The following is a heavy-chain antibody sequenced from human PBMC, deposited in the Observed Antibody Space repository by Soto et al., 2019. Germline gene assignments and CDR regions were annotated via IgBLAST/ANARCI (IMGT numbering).Heavy chain of an antibody. Sequence: QVQLVESGGGVVQPGRSLRLSCAASGFTFSSYGMHWVRQAPGKGLEWVAVIWYDGSNKYYADSVKGRFTISRDSSKNTLYLQMNSLRAEDTAVYYCARDASGPLDYWGQGTLVTVSS. CDR2: IWYDGSNK. D-gene: IGHD1-26*01. V-gene: IGHV3-33*01. CDR1: GFTFSSYG. J-gene: IGHJ4*02. CDR3: ARDASGPLDY.